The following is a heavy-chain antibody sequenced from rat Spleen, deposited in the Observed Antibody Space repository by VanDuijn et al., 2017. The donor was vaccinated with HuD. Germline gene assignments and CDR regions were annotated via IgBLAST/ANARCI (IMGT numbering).Heavy chain of an antibody. CDR3: TREGYNSAHYVMDA. CDR2: ISTGGVNT. D-gene: IGHD4-3*01. Sequence: EVQLVESGGGLVQPGRSLKLSCAASGFIFSNYDMAWVRQAPTKGLEWIASISTGGVNTDYRDSVKGRFTISRDNAKSTLYLQMNSLRSEDTATYYCTREGYNSAHYVMDAWGQGASVTVSS. CDR1: GFIFSNYD. V-gene: IGHV5-25*01. J-gene: IGHJ4*01.